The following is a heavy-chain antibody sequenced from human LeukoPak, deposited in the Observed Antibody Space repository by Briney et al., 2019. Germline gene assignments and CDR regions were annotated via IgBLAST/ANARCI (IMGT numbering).Heavy chain of an antibody. J-gene: IGHJ4*02. V-gene: IGHV4-39*07. CDR3: ARDIVVVVAAVGGFDY. CDR2: IYYSGST. Sequence: SETLSLTCTVSGGSISSSSYYWGWIRQPPGKGLEWIGSIYYSGSTYYNPSLKSRVTMSVDTSKNQFSLKLSSVTAADTAVYYCARDIVVVVAAVGGFDYWGQGTLVTVSS. CDR1: GGSISSSSYY. D-gene: IGHD2-15*01.